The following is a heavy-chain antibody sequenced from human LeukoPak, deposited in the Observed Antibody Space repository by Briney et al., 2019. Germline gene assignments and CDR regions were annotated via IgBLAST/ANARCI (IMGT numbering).Heavy chain of an antibody. CDR1: GGSIRSYY. J-gene: IGHJ4*02. V-gene: IGHV4-59*01. CDR3: ARIVYGTGRSDY. D-gene: IGHD5/OR15-5a*01. Sequence: KTSETLSLTCTVSGGSIRSYYWSWIRQPPGKGLEWIGYIYYSGSTNYNPSLKSRVTISVDTSKNQFSLKLSSVTAADTAVYYCARIVYGTGRSDYWGQGTLVTVSS. CDR2: IYYSGST.